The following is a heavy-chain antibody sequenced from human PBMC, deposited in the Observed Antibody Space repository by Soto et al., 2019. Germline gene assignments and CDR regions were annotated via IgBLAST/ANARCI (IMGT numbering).Heavy chain of an antibody. V-gene: IGHV4-34*01. CDR3: ARYRRGFLDWRPSGGYYGMDV. CDR2: INHSGSN. D-gene: IGHD3-3*01. CDR1: GGSFSGYY. Sequence: QVQLQQWGAGLLKPSETLSLTCAVYGGSFSGYYWTWIRQPPGKGLEGIGEINHSGSNNYNASLKSQVNISVDTSKNQFSLKLRSVIAAETAVYYCARYRRGFLDWRPSGGYYGMDVWGQGTTVTVSS. J-gene: IGHJ6*02.